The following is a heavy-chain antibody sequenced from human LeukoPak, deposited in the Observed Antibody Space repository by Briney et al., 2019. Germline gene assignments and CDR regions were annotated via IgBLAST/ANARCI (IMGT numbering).Heavy chain of an antibody. CDR1: GYTFTSYD. CDR2: MNPNSGNT. V-gene: IGHV1-8*01. CDR3: ARGRLIVEPKSGYYYYGMDV. Sequence: GASVKVSCKASGYTFTSYDINWVRQATGQGLEWMGWMNPNSGNTGYAQKFQGRVTMTRNTSISTAYMELSSLRSEDTAVYYCARGRLIVEPKSGYYYYGMDVWGQGTTVTVPS. D-gene: IGHD1-26*01. J-gene: IGHJ6*02.